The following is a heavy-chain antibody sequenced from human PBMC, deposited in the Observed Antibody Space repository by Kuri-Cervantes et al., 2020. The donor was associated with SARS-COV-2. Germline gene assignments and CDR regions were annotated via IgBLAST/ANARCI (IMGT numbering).Heavy chain of an antibody. D-gene: IGHD3-3*02. CDR1: GFSISGHW. V-gene: IGHV3-74*01. CDR3: ASDHFIGNFDP. CDR2: INPDGSYT. J-gene: IGHJ5*02. Sequence: GGSLRLSCTVSGFSISGHWIHWVRQAPGKGRVWVSRINPDGSYTNNADSVKGRFTISRDNDKNSLYIQMNSLRDEDTAVYYCASDHFIGNFDPWGQGTLVT.